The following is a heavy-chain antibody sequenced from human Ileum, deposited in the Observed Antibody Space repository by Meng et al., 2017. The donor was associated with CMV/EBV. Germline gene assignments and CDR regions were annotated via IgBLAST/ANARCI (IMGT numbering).Heavy chain of an antibody. CDR3: ATDRLLSSRWYFDY. J-gene: IGHJ4*02. Sequence: SGCTLSNAWMNWVRQAPGKGPEWVGRIKSNSDGGATDYTAPVRGRFTISRDDSQNTLYLQMNSLETEDTGVYYCATDRLLSSRWYFDYWGQGTLVTVSS. V-gene: IGHV3-15*07. CDR1: GCTLSNAW. CDR2: IKSNSDGGAT. D-gene: IGHD6-13*01.